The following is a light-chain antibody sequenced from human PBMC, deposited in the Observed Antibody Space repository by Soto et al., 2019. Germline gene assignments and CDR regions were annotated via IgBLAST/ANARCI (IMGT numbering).Light chain of an antibody. CDR1: QTVDNY. V-gene: IGKV3-11*01. CDR2: DAS. Sequence: VVLTQSPATLSLSPGERATLSCRASQTVDNYLAWYQQKPGQAPRLLIYDASNRATGIPPRFSGSGSGTDFTLTISSLEPEDFAVYYRQQLSDWALTFGGGTKVE. CDR3: QQLSDWALT. J-gene: IGKJ4*01.